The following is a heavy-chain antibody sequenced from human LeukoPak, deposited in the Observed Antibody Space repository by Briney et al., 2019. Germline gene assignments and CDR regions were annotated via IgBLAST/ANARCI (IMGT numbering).Heavy chain of an antibody. CDR3: AREDYSSGYYFDY. V-gene: IGHV3-21*01. J-gene: IGHJ4*02. CDR1: GFTFSNYR. CDR2: ISSSSSYI. D-gene: IGHD6-19*01. Sequence: GGSLRLSCAASGFTFSNYRMNWVSQTPGRGLEWDSSISSSSSYIDYADSVQGRFTISRDNAKNSLYLQMNSLRAEDTAVYYCAREDYSSGYYFDYWGQGTLVTVSS.